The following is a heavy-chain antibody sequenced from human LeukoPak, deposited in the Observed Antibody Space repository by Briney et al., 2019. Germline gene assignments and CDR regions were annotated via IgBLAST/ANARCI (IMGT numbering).Heavy chain of an antibody. V-gene: IGHV4-59*01. J-gene: IGHJ4*02. CDR1: GGSIRSYY. CDR2: IHYSGST. CDR3: ARATAGTGYYFDF. D-gene: IGHD6-13*01. Sequence: SETLSLTCTVSGGSIRSYYWSWIRQPPGKGLEWIGYIHYSGSTNYNPSLKSRVTISVDTSKNQFSLKLSSVTAADTAVYYCARATAGTGYYFDFWGLGTLPTVSS.